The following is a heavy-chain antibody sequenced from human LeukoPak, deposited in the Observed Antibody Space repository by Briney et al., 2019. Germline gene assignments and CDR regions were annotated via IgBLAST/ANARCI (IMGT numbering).Heavy chain of an antibody. V-gene: IGHV4-59*08. CDR2: INYSGNT. J-gene: IGHJ4*02. CDR1: GGSISDYY. CDR3: ARLNDRNNSVLHHFDR. Sequence: SETLSLTCTVSGGSISDYYWSWIRQPPGKGLEWIAYINYSGNTDYNPSLKSRVTISVDTSKNHFSLKLNSVTAADTAVYYCARLNDRNNSVLHHFDRWGQGTLVTVSS. D-gene: IGHD3-22*01.